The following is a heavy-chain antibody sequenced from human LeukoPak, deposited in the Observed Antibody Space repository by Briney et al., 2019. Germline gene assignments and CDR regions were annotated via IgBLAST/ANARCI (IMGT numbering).Heavy chain of an antibody. CDR2: IYHSGST. V-gene: IGHV4-4*02. CDR1: GVSISRSNW. CDR3: ARVVLCAFDI. D-gene: IGHD3-16*01. Sequence: PSETLSLTCAVSGVSISRSNWWSWVRQPPGKGLEWIGEIYHSGSTNYNPSLKSRVTISVEKSKNQFSLKLSSVTAADTAVYYCARVVLCAFDIWGQGTMVTVSS. J-gene: IGHJ3*02.